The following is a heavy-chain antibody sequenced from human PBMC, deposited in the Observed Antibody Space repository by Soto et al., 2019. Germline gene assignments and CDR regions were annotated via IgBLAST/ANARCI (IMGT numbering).Heavy chain of an antibody. J-gene: IGHJ6*02. CDR1: GFTFSSYA. CDR3: AKAISSSWYVVVSPNPEGYGMDV. D-gene: IGHD6-13*01. Sequence: GGSLRLSCAASGFTFSSYAMSWVRQAPGKGLEWVSAISGSGGSTYYADSVKGRFTISRDNSKNTLYLQMNSLRAEDTAVYYCAKAISSSWYVVVSPNPEGYGMDVWGQGTTVTVSS. V-gene: IGHV3-23*01. CDR2: ISGSGGST.